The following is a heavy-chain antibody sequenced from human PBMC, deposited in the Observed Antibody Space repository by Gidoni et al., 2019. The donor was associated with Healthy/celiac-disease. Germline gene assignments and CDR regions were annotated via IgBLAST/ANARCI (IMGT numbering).Heavy chain of an antibody. Sequence: QVQLQESGPGLVKPSETLSLTCTVSGGSISSYYWSWIRQPAGKGLEWIGRIYTSGSTNYNPSLKSRVTMSVDTSKNQFSLKLSSVTAADTAVYYCAREFWDTSCPRADDCYYYMDVWGKGTTVTVSS. CDR1: GGSISSYY. CDR3: AREFWDTSCPRADDCYYYMDV. D-gene: IGHD2-2*01. J-gene: IGHJ6*03. V-gene: IGHV4-4*07. CDR2: IYTSGST.